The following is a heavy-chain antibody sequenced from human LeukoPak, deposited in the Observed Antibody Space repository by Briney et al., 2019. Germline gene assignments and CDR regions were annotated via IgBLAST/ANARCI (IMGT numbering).Heavy chain of an antibody. Sequence: GGSLRLSCAAAGFTFSSYAMSWVRQAPGKGLEWVSAISGSGGSTYYADSVKGRFTISRDNSKNTLYLQMNSLRAEDTAVYYCALLGRELTLDYWGQGTLVTVSS. CDR1: GFTFSSYA. CDR3: ALLGRELTLDY. D-gene: IGHD1-26*01. CDR2: ISGSGGST. J-gene: IGHJ4*02. V-gene: IGHV3-23*01.